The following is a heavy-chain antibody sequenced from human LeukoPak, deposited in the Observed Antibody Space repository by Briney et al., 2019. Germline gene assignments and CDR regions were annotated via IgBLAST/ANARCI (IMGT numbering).Heavy chain of an antibody. CDR3: ARGIPVASTYYFDY. D-gene: IGHD6-19*01. J-gene: IGHJ4*02. V-gene: IGHV3-66*02. Sequence: GGSLILSCAASGFTVSSNYLSWVRQAPGKGLEWVSVLYSGGSTYYADSVKGRFSVSRDNSKNTLYLQMNSLRTEDTAVYYCARGIPVASTYYFDYWGQGTLVTVSS. CDR2: LYSGGST. CDR1: GFTVSSNY.